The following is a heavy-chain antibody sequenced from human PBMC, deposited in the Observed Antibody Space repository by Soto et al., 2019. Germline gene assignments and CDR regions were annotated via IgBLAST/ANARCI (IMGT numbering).Heavy chain of an antibody. D-gene: IGHD6-6*01. Sequence: KPSETLSLTCTVSGGSISSYYWSWIRQPPGKGLEWIGYIYYSGSTNYNPSLKSRVTISVDTSKNQFSLKLSSVTAADTAVYYCARRYSSSSGIDYWGQGTLVTVSS. CDR3: ARRYSSSSGIDY. CDR1: GGSISSYY. V-gene: IGHV4-59*01. J-gene: IGHJ4*02. CDR2: IYYSGST.